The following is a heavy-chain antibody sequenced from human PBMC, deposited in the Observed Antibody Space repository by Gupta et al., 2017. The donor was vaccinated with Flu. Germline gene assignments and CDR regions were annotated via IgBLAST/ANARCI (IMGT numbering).Heavy chain of an antibody. D-gene: IGHD3-10*01. CDR1: GFTFSSYV. V-gene: IGHV3-33*01. Sequence: QVQLVESGGGVVQPGRSLRLSCAASGFTFSSYVMHSVRQAPGKGLEWVAVIWYDGSNKYYADSVKGRFTISRDNSKNTLYLQMNSLRAEDTAVYYCARDETSLSGSYFLDVWGQGTTVTVSS. CDR2: IWYDGSNK. CDR3: ARDETSLSGSYFLDV. J-gene: IGHJ6*02.